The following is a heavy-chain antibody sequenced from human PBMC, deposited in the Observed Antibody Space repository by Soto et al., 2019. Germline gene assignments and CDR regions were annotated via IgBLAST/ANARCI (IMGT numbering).Heavy chain of an antibody. D-gene: IGHD3-22*01. CDR2: ISYDGSNK. V-gene: IGHV3-30-3*01. J-gene: IGHJ4*02. Sequence: GGSLRLSCAASGFTFSSYAMHWVRQAPGKGLEWVAVISYDGSNKYYADSVKGRFTISRDNSKNTLYLQMNSLRAEDTAVYYCASLSDYYDSSGPYTLDYWGQGTLVTVSS. CDR1: GFTFSSYA. CDR3: ASLSDYYDSSGPYTLDY.